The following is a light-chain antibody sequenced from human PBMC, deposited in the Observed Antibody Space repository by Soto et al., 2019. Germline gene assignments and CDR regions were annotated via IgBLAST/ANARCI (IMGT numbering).Light chain of an antibody. Sequence: EIVLTQSPGTLSLSPRERATLSCRASQSVSSSYLAWYQQKPGQAPRLLIYGASSRDTGIPDRFSGSGSGTDITLTISRLEPEEFAVDYWQHYGSSPRTFGQGPKVEIK. J-gene: IGKJ1*01. CDR2: GAS. CDR1: QSVSSSY. CDR3: QHYGSSPRT. V-gene: IGKV3-20*01.